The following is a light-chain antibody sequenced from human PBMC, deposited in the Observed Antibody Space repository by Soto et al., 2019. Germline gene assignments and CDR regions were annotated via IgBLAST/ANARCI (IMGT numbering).Light chain of an antibody. CDR2: TAS. V-gene: IGKV1-39*01. Sequence: DIQMTQSPSSLSASVGDRVTITCRASQSISSSLNWYQQKPGKAPQLLIYTASSLQSGVPSRFSGSGSGTDFTLTISSLLPDDFATYYCQQSYGTPYTFGQGTKLEI. J-gene: IGKJ2*01. CDR3: QQSYGTPYT. CDR1: QSISSS.